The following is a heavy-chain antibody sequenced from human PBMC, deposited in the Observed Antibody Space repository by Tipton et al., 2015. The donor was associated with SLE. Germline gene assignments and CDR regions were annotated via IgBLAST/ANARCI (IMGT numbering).Heavy chain of an antibody. V-gene: IGHV3-21*01. CDR1: GFTFSYYS. CDR2: ISSSSSYI. J-gene: IGHJ6*02. D-gene: IGHD4-17*01. CDR3: ARDRVSTVNDYYYGMDV. Sequence: SLRLSCAASGFTFSYYSMNWVRQAPGKGLEWVSSISSSSSYIYYADSVKGRFTISRDNAKNSLYLQMNSLRAEDTAVYYCARDRVSTVNDYYYGMDVWGQGTTVTVPS.